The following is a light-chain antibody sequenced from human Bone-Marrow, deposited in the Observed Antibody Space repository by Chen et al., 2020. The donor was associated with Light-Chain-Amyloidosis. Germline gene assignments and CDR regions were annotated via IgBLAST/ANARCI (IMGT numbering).Light chain of an antibody. Sequence: EIVLTQSPATLSLSPGERATLSGRASQSISSYLAWFQQRPGQAPRLLIYDTSNRATGIPARFSGSGSGTDFTLTISSLEPEDFAVYYCQQRSSWPLTFGQGTKLEIK. CDR3: QQRSSWPLT. V-gene: IGKV3-11*01. CDR2: DTS. J-gene: IGKJ2*01. CDR1: QSISSY.